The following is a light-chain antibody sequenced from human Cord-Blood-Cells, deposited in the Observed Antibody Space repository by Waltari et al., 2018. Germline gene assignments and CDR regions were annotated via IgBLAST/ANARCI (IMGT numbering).Light chain of an antibody. J-gene: IGLJ1*01. CDR1: NIGRKS. Sequence: SYVLTQPPSVSVAPGKTARITCGGTNIGRKSVHMYQKKTGQAPVLVIYYESDRPSGIPELFSGANSGNTATLTISRVEAGDEAVYYCQVWDSSSDHYVFGTGTKVTVL. CDR3: QVWDSSSDHYV. V-gene: IGLV3-21*04. CDR2: YES.